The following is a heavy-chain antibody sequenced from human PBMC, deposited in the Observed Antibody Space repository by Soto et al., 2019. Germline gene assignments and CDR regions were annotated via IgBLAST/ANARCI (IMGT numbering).Heavy chain of an antibody. J-gene: IGHJ6*02. CDR3: ARAGAAPYYYSGMDV. V-gene: IGHV1-18*01. Sequence: QVQLVQSGAEVRKPGASVKVSCKASGYTFSTSGMSWLRQAPGQGLEWMGWISTYNGDTNDAPKFQDRVTMTSDTATSTGYMELRSLRSDDTAVYYCARAGAAPYYYSGMDVWGPGTRVTVSS. D-gene: IGHD2-15*01. CDR2: ISTYNGDT. CDR1: GYTFSTSG.